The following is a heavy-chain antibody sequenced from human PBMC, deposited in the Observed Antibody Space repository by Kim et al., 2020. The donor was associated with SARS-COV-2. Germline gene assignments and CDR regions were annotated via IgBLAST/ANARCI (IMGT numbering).Heavy chain of an antibody. D-gene: IGHD4-17*01. Sequence: GGSLRLSCAASGFTFDDYGMSWVRQAPGKGLEWVSGINWNGGSTGYTDSVKGRFTISRDNAKNSLYLQMNSLRAEDTALYHCARHGDPSYYYGMDVWGQGTTVTVSS. CDR1: GFTFDDYG. CDR3: ARHGDPSYYYGMDV. J-gene: IGHJ6*02. CDR2: INWNGGST. V-gene: IGHV3-20*01.